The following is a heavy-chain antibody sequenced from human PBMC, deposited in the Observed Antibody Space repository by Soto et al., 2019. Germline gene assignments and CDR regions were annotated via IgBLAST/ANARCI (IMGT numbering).Heavy chain of an antibody. CDR2: FSGGSGTT. CDR3: VRWNGFGDF. J-gene: IGHJ4*02. D-gene: IGHD1-1*01. V-gene: IGHV3-23*01. Sequence: EVRLLESGGGLVQPGGSLRLSCVVSGFTFPNHGVTWVRQVPGKGLEWVCGFSGGSGTTHYADRVRGRLTISRDDPRHTVYLQMNSLGADDTAVYYCVRWNGFGDFWGQGTLVTVSS. CDR1: GFTFPNHG.